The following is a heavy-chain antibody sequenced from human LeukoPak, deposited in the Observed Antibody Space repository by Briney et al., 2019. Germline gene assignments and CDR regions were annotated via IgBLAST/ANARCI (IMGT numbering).Heavy chain of an antibody. D-gene: IGHD4-11*01. CDR2: INHSGST. CDR1: GGSFSGYY. CDR3: ASNRGTVTLGGDTTLSNY. J-gene: IGHJ4*02. V-gene: IGHV4-34*01. Sequence: SETLSLTCAVYGGSFSGYYWSWIRQPPGKGLEWIGEINHSGSTNYNPSLKSRVTISVDTSKNQFSLKLSSVTAADTAVYYCASNRGTVTLGGDTTLSNYWGQGTLVTVSS.